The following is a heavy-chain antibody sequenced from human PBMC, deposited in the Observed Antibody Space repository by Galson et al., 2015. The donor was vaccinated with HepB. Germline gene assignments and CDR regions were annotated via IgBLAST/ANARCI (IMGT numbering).Heavy chain of an antibody. CDR3: AKGRWGSGSSGYYMDV. D-gene: IGHD3-10*01. V-gene: IGHV1-18*01. CDR1: GYAFTSYG. Sequence: SVKVSCKASGYAFTSYGISWVRQAPGQGLEWMGWISAYNGNTSYAQKLQGRVTMTTDTSTSTAYMELRSLRSDDTAVYYCAKGRWGSGSSGYYMDVWGKGTTVTVSS. CDR2: ISAYNGNT. J-gene: IGHJ6*03.